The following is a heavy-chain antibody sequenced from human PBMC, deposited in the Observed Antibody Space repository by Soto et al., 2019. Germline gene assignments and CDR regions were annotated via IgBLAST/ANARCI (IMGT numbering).Heavy chain of an antibody. Sequence: QVQLVESGGGVVQPGRSLRLSCAASGFTFSSYAMHWVRQAPGKGLEWVAVISYDGSNKYYADSVKGRFTISRDNSKNTLYLQMNSLRAEDTAVYYCASGAPLLYDSGSPPFGGVIVKPHYWGQGTLVTVSS. D-gene: IGHD3-16*02. J-gene: IGHJ4*02. CDR3: ASGAPLLYDSGSPPFGGVIVKPHY. CDR1: GFTFSSYA. V-gene: IGHV3-30-3*01. CDR2: ISYDGSNK.